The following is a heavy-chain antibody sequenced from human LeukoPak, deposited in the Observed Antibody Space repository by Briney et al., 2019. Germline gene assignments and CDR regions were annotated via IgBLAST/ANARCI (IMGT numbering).Heavy chain of an antibody. J-gene: IGHJ4*02. CDR3: ASNPALLNY. V-gene: IGHV3-74*01. CDR2: INSDGSTT. CDR1: GFTFSSYW. D-gene: IGHD1-14*01. Sequence: PGGSLRLSCAASGFTFSSYWMHWVRQAPGKGLVWVSRINSDGSTTTYADSVKGRFTISRDNAKNTLYLQMNSLRAEDTAVYYCASNPALLNYWGQGTLVTVSS.